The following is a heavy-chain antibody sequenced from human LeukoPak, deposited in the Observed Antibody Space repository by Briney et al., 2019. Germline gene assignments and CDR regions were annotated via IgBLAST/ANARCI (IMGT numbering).Heavy chain of an antibody. Sequence: GGSLRLSCAASGFTFSSYSMNWVRQAPGKGLEWVSSISSSSSYIYYADSVKGRFTISRDNAKNSLYLQMNSLRAEDTAVYYCARESHSGYDLGDYWGQGTLVTASS. J-gene: IGHJ4*02. D-gene: IGHD5-12*01. V-gene: IGHV3-21*01. CDR3: ARESHSGYDLGDY. CDR1: GFTFSSYS. CDR2: ISSSSSYI.